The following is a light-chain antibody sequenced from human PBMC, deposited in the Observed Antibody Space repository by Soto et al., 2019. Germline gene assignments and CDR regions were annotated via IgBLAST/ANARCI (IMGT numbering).Light chain of an antibody. CDR3: QQYNTWLWT. CDR1: QSINAH. V-gene: IGKV3-15*01. Sequence: EVVMTQSPATLSVSPGERVTLSCRASQSINAHLAWYQQKPGQAPRLLIHGASTRATGIPARFSGSGFGTEFILTLSSLHSEDFAVYYCQQYNTWLWTFGQGTKVEIQ. CDR2: GAS. J-gene: IGKJ1*01.